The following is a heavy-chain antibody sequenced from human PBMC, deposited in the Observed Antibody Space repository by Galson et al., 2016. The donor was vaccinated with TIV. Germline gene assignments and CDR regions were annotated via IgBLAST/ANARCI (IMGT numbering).Heavy chain of an antibody. D-gene: IGHD2-2*01. CDR1: GYTFTSYH. Sequence: SVKVSCKASGYTFTSYHLHWVRQAPGQGLEWMGIIKDTGVTTTYPQRFQGRLTITRDTSTTTAYMELSSLRSEDTAVYYCAREMPATFFFDYWGQGTLVTVSS. CDR3: AREMPATFFFDY. V-gene: IGHV1-46*01. J-gene: IGHJ4*02. CDR2: IKDTGVTT.